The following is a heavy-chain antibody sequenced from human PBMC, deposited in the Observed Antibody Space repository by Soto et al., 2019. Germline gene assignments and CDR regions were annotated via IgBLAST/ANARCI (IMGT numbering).Heavy chain of an antibody. J-gene: IGHJ6*03. V-gene: IGHV4-31*01. D-gene: IGHD2-2*01. CDR3: ARVSGIVVVPTAKDPHYYYMDV. CDR1: GGSISGGPYY. CDR2: IYYTGST. Sequence: QVQLQESGPGLVKPSQTLSLTCTVSGGSISGGPYYWTWIRQHPVSGLEWIGYIYYTGSTYYNPSLKILFIMSVDTSNNQLSLKLSSVTAADTAVYFCARVSGIVVVPTAKDPHYYYMDVWGKGTTVTVSS.